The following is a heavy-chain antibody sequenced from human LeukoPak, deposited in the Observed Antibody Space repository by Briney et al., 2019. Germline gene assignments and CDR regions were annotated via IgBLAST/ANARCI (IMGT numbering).Heavy chain of an antibody. J-gene: IGHJ4*02. CDR1: GFTFSSYS. Sequence: GGSLRLSCAASGFTFSSYSMNWVRQAPGKGLEWVSSISSSSSYIYYADSVKGRFTISRDNSKNTLYLQMNSLRAEDTAVYYCAKGLPYCSSTSCYIRSYGIDYWGQGTLVTVSS. CDR3: AKGLPYCSSTSCYIRSYGIDY. D-gene: IGHD2-2*02. CDR2: ISSSSSYI. V-gene: IGHV3-21*01.